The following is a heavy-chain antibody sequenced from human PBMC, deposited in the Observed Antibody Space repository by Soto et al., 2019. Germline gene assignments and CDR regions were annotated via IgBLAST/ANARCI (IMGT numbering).Heavy chain of an antibody. CDR1: GFTFSRYE. Sequence: EVQLVESGGGLVQPGGSLRLSCAASGFTFSRYEMNWVRQAPGKGLEWISYIHSSGTTIYYADSVKGRFTISRDNAKTRLCLKMTSMTAEDKAVYWCADGSGGGGAFDFWGQGTMVTVSS. V-gene: IGHV3-48*03. CDR3: ADGSGGGGAFDF. CDR2: IHSSGTTI. J-gene: IGHJ3*01. D-gene: IGHD3-10*01.